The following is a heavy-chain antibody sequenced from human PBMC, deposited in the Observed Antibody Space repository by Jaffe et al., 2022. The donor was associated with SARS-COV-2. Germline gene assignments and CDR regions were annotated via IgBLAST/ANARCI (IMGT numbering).Heavy chain of an antibody. J-gene: IGHJ5*02. Sequence: QLQLQESGPGLVKPSETLSLTCTVSGASISNSNYYWGWIRQPPGKGLEWLGNVYYSGSTRYNPSLKSRVTISVDTSNDQFSLKLSSVTAADTGVYYCARSYTGNSKWFDPWGQGTLVTVSS. V-gene: IGHV4-39*01. CDR2: VYYSGST. CDR1: GASISNSNYY. CDR3: ARSYTGNSKWFDP. D-gene: IGHD1-1*01.